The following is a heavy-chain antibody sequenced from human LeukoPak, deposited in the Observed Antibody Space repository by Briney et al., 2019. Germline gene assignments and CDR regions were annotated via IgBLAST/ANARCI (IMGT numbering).Heavy chain of an antibody. Sequence: PGGSLRLSCAASGFTFSSYSMNWVRQAPGKGLEWVSSISSGSSYIYYADSVKGRFTISRDNSKNTLSLQMGSLRAEDKAVYYCARGDSGSHLDYWGQGSLVTVSS. CDR1: GFTFSSYS. V-gene: IGHV3-21*01. D-gene: IGHD1-26*01. CDR2: ISSGSSYI. CDR3: ARGDSGSHLDY. J-gene: IGHJ4*02.